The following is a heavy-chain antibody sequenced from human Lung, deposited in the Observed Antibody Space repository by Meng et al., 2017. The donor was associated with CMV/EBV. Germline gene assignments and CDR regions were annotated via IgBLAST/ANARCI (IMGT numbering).Heavy chain of an antibody. CDR3: ARGGNFDP. D-gene: IGHD2/OR15-2a*01. Sequence: QRPLVQSGSEMKNPGASVKVSCKASGYTFSTYTINWVRQAHGRGLEWMGWISTNTGTPTYTQGFTGRFVFSLDTSVSTAYLQISSLKAEDTAVYYCARGGNFDPWGQGTLVTVSS. CDR1: GYTFSTYT. CDR2: ISTNTGTP. J-gene: IGHJ5*02. V-gene: IGHV7-4-1*02.